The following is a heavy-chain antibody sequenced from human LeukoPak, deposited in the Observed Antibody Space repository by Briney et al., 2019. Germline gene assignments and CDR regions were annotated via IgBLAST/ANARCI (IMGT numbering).Heavy chain of an antibody. J-gene: IGHJ4*02. Sequence: PGGSLRLSCAASGFTFGSFGMHWVRQAPGKGLEWVTFIQHDGSNKYYADSVKGRFTISRDNSKKMLYLQMNSLRAEDTAVYYCAKLKSYYGLGTYYGFDYWGQGTLVTVSS. CDR3: AKLKSYYGLGTYYGFDY. V-gene: IGHV3-30*02. D-gene: IGHD3-10*01. CDR1: GFTFGSFG. CDR2: IQHDGSNK.